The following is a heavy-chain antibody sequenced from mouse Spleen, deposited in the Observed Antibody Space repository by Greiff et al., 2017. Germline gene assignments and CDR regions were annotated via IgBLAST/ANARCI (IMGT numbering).Heavy chain of an antibody. Sequence: QVQLQQPGAELVKPGASVKLSCKASGYTFTSYWMHWVKQRPGQGLEWIGMIHPNSGSTNYNEKFKSKATLTVDKSSSTAYMELRSLTSEDTAVYYCARGPLGDYAMDYWGQGTSVTVSS. J-gene: IGHJ4*01. CDR3: ARGPLGDYAMDY. CDR1: GYTFTSYW. V-gene: IGHV1-64*01. CDR2: IHPNSGST.